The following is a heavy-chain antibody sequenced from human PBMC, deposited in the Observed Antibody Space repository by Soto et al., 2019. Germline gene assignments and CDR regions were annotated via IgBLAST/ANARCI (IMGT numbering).Heavy chain of an antibody. D-gene: IGHD1-26*01. Sequence: QVQLQEAGPGLVKPSQTLSLTCTVSGGSISSGGYYWSWIRQHPGKVLEWIGYIYYSGSTYYNPSFKSRVTISVDTSKNQFSLKLSSVTAADPAVYYCARVISYGYFDYWGQGTLVTVSS. V-gene: IGHV4-31*03. CDR2: IYYSGST. CDR1: GGSISSGGYY. CDR3: ARVISYGYFDY. J-gene: IGHJ4*02.